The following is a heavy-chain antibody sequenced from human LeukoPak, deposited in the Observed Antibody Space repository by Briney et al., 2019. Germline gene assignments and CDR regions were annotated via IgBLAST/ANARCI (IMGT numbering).Heavy chain of an antibody. V-gene: IGHV3-7*03. J-gene: IGHJ6*02. CDR3: ARHPHDDYHNPFGV. CDR2: IKQDGSES. Sequence: GGSLRLSCAASGFTVSSNYMSWVRQAPGKGLEWVANIKQDGSESYYVDSVKGRFTISRDNAKNSLYLQMNSLRAEDTAVFYCARHPHDDYHNPFGVWGQGTTVTVSS. D-gene: IGHD4-17*01. CDR1: GFTVSSNY.